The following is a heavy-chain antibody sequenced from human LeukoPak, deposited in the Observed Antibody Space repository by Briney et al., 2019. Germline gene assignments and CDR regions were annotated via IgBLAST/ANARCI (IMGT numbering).Heavy chain of an antibody. J-gene: IGHJ4*02. Sequence: SETLSLTCTVSGYSLGSDYYWGWIRQPPGKGLEWIGSIYHSESTYYNPSLKSRVTISIDTSKNQFSLKLSSVTAADTAVYYCARDPGDTVNYWGQGTLVTVSS. D-gene: IGHD2-15*01. CDR3: ARDPGDTVNY. CDR2: IYHSEST. CDR1: GYSLGSDYY. V-gene: IGHV4-38-2*02.